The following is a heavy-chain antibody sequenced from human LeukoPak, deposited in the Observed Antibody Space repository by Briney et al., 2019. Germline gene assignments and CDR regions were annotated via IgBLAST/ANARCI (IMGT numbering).Heavy chain of an antibody. CDR3: ARPGDGSSWSLFDY. CDR1: GGSISSSSYY. CDR2: IYYSGST. D-gene: IGHD6-13*01. Sequence: SETLSLTCTVSGGSISSSSYYWGWIRQPPGKGLEWIGSIYYSGSTYYNPPLKSRVTISVDTSKNQFSLKLSSVTAADTAVYYCARPGDGSSWSLFDYWGQGTLVTVSS. J-gene: IGHJ4*02. V-gene: IGHV4-39*01.